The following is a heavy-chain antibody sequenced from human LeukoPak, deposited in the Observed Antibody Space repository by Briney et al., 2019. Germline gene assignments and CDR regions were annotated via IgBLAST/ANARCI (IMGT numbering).Heavy chain of an antibody. D-gene: IGHD1-1*01. Sequence: SVKVSCKASGGTLSSYAISWVRQAPGQGLEWMGRIIPILGIANYAQKFQGRVTITADESTSTAYMELSSLRSEDTAVYYCARASWRSPYYFDYWGQGTLVTVSS. J-gene: IGHJ4*02. V-gene: IGHV1-69*04. CDR2: IIPILGIA. CDR3: ARASWRSPYYFDY. CDR1: GGTLSSYA.